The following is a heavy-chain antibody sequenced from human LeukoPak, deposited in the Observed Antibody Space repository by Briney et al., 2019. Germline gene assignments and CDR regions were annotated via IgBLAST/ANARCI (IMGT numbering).Heavy chain of an antibody. CDR2: ISSSKSYI. V-gene: IGHV3-21*01. J-gene: IGHJ4*02. Sequence: GGSLRLSCAASGFTFSSYAMSWVRQAPGKGLEWVSSISSSKSYIFYADSVKGRFTISRDNAKNSLYLEMTSLRAEDTAVYYCASGSPAGDYWGQGTLVTVSS. CDR1: GFTFSSYA. D-gene: IGHD1-26*01. CDR3: ASGSPAGDY.